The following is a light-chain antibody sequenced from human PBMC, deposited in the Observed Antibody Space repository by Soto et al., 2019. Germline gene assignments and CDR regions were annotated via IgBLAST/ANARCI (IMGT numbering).Light chain of an antibody. CDR2: DAS. CDR3: QQYKSYPWT. J-gene: IGKJ1*01. V-gene: IGKV1-5*01. Sequence: DIQMTQSPSTLSASVGDRVTITCRASQSISSRLAWYQQKPGKAPKFLIYDASSLESGVPSRFSGSGSGTEFTLTISSLQPDDFATYYCQQYKSYPWTFGQGTKVEIK. CDR1: QSISSR.